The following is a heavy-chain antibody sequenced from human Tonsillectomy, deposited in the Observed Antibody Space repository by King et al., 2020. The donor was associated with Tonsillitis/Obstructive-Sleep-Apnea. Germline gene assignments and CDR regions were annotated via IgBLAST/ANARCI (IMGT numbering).Heavy chain of an antibody. D-gene: IGHD4-23*01. J-gene: IGHJ4*02. V-gene: IGHV3-74*01. Sequence: VQLVESGGGLVQPGGSLRLSCAASGFTFSSYWMHWVRQAPGKGLVWVAHINSDGSSKSYADSVKGRFTISRDNAKNTLYLQMNSLRAEDTAVYYCARERGWDYGVNRDFWGQGTMVTVSS. CDR2: INSDGSSK. CDR3: ARERGWDYGVNRDF. CDR1: GFTFSSYW.